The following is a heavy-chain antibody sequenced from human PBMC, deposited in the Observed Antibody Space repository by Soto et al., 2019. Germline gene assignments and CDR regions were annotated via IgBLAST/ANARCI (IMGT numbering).Heavy chain of an antibody. CDR1: GFTFSSYG. J-gene: IGHJ4*02. D-gene: IGHD6-13*01. Sequence: QVQLVESGGGVVQPGRSLRLSCAASGFTFSSYGMHWVRQAPGKGLEWVAVIWYDGSNKYYADSVKGRLTISRDNSKNTLYLQMNSLRAEDTAVYYCAREGLAAAGQDWGQGTLVTVSS. CDR3: AREGLAAAGQD. CDR2: IWYDGSNK. V-gene: IGHV3-33*01.